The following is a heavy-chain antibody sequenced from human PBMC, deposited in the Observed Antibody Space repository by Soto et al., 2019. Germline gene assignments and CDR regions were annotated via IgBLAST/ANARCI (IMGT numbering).Heavy chain of an antibody. D-gene: IGHD3-10*01. Sequence: GGSLRLSCAASGFTFSSYWMSWVRQAPGKGLEWVANIKQDGSEKYYVDSVKGRFTISRDNAKNSLYLQMNSLRAEDTAVYYCARDELLWFGELLPGALPYYYYMDVWGKGTTVTVSS. V-gene: IGHV3-7*01. CDR1: GFTFSSYW. CDR2: IKQDGSEK. J-gene: IGHJ6*03. CDR3: ARDELLWFGELLPGALPYYYYMDV.